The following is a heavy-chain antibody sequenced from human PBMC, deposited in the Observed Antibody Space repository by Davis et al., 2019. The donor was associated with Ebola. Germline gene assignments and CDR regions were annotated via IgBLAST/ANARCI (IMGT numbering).Heavy chain of an antibody. J-gene: IGHJ4*02. V-gene: IGHV3-15*01. CDR2: IKSKTDGGTT. CDR1: GFTFSNAW. D-gene: IGHD3-22*01. CDR3: TTDYYDSSGYYYRDFDY. Sequence: GESLKISCAASGFTFSNAWMSWVRQAPGKGLEWVGRIKSKTDGGTTDYAAPVKGRFTISRDDSKNTLYLQMNSLKTEDTAVYYCTTDYYDSSGYYYRDFDYWGQGTLVTVSS.